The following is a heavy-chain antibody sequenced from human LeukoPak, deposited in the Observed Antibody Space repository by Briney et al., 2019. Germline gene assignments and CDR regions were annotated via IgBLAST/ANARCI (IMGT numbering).Heavy chain of an antibody. CDR3: ARGIAAADYDY. D-gene: IGHD6-13*01. Sequence: GGSLRLSCAVSGFTFSSYSMNWVRQAPGKGLEWVSSISSSSSYIYYADSVKGRFTISRDNAKNSLYLQMNSLRAEDTAVYYCARGIAAADYDYWGQGTLVTVSS. V-gene: IGHV3-21*01. CDR1: GFTFSSYS. J-gene: IGHJ4*02. CDR2: ISSSSSYI.